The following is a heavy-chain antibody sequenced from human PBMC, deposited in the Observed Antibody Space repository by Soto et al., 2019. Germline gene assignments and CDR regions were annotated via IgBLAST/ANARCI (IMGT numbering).Heavy chain of an antibody. CDR2: IGSTSDYI. CDR3: VRDAVAATGSMGY. D-gene: IGHD7-27*01. V-gene: IGHV3-21*01. Sequence: EVQLVESGGGLVKPGGSRRFSGEALGFPFSTNSRTWVRRVPGKGLGWVSFIGSTSDYIYYADSVKGRFTISRENAKNSLFLQMDSLRAEDTAVYYCVRDAVAATGSMGYWGQGTLVTVSS. J-gene: IGHJ4*02. CDR1: GFPFSTNS.